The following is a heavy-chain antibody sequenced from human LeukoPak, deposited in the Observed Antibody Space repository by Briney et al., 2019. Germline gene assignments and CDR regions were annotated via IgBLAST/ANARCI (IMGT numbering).Heavy chain of an antibody. CDR3: AKGRYSSGWFIDY. Sequence: GGSLRLSCAASGFTFSSYGMHWVRQAPGKGLECVAVTSYDGSNRYYADSVKGRFTISRDNSKNTLDLQMNSLRAEDTAVYYCAKGRYSSGWFIDYWGQGTLVTVSS. J-gene: IGHJ4*02. CDR2: TSYDGSNR. D-gene: IGHD6-19*01. V-gene: IGHV3-30*18. CDR1: GFTFSSYG.